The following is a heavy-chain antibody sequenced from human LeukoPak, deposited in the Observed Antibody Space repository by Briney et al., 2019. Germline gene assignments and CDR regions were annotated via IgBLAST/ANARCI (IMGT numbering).Heavy chain of an antibody. CDR1: GFTFDDYA. J-gene: IGHJ3*02. CDR3: AKDRVGLYSSSGYDAFDI. V-gene: IGHV3-9*01. Sequence: PGRSLRLSCAASGFTFDDYAMHWVRQAPGKGLEWVSGISCNSGSIGYADSVKGRFTISRDNSKNTLYLQMNSLRAEDTAVYYCAKDRVGLYSSSGYDAFDIWGQGTMVTVSS. D-gene: IGHD6-13*01. CDR2: ISCNSGSI.